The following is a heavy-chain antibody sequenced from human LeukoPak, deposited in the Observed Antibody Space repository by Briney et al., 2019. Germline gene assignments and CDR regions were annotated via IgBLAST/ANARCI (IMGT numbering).Heavy chain of an antibody. D-gene: IGHD3-22*01. Sequence: PSETLSLTCSVSGYSISIGYYWGWIRQPPGKGLEWIGSIYHSGSTYYNPSLKSRVTISVDKSKNQFSLKLSSVTAADTAVYYCARAFEYYYDSSGYYPYYFDYWGQGTLVTVSS. CDR3: ARAFEYYYDSSGYYPYYFDY. CDR1: GYSISIGYY. J-gene: IGHJ4*02. V-gene: IGHV4-38-2*02. CDR2: IYHSGST.